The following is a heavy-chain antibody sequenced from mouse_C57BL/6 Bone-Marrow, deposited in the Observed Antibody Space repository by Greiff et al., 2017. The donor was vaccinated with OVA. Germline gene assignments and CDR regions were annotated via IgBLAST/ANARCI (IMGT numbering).Heavy chain of an antibody. CDR1: GFTFSSYG. D-gene: IGHD1-1*01. CDR3: ARLPGDYCDY. CDR2: ISSGGSYT. J-gene: IGHJ2*01. V-gene: IGHV5-6*01. Sequence: EVKLMESGGDLVKPGGSLKLSCAASGFTFSSYGMSWVRQTPDKRLEWVATISSGGSYTYYPHSVKGRFTISRDNAKNTLYLQMSSLKYEDTAMYYVARLPGDYCDYGGRGTTLPVSS.